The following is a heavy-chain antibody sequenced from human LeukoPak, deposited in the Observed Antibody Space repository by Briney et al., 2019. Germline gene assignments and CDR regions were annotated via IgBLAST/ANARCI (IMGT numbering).Heavy chain of an antibody. V-gene: IGHV1-24*01. CDR2: FDPEDGET. J-gene: IGHJ4*02. D-gene: IGHD3-10*01. CDR1: GYTLTELS. Sequence: ASVKVSCKVSGYTLTELSMHWVRQAPGKGLEWMGGFDPEDGETIYAQKFQGRVTMTEDTSTDTAYMELSSLRSEDTAVYYCARNGRVRRVVKDLFEYWGQGTLVAVSS. CDR3: ARNGRVRRVVKDLFEY.